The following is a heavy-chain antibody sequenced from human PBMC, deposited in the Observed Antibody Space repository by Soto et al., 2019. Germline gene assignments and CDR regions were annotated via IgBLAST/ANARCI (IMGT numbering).Heavy chain of an antibody. Sequence: PSETLSLTCAVYGGSFSGYYWSWIRQPPGKGLEWIGEINHSGSTNYNPSLKSRVTISVDTSKNQFSLKLSSVTAADTAVYYCARAGTSAMVFFSHWFDPWGQGTLVTVSS. J-gene: IGHJ5*02. CDR2: INHSGST. D-gene: IGHD5-18*01. CDR1: GGSFSGYY. V-gene: IGHV4-34*01. CDR3: ARAGTSAMVFFSHWFDP.